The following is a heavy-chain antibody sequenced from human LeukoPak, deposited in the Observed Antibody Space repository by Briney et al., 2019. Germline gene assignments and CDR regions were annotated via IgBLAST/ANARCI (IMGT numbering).Heavy chain of an antibody. CDR1: GFTFSSYE. J-gene: IGHJ4*02. V-gene: IGHV3-48*03. Sequence: GGSLRLSCAASGFTFSSYEMNWVRQAPGKGLEWVSYISSSGSSIYYADSVMGRFTISKDNAKNSLYLQMNSLRAEDTAVYYCASLGSRSGSYYWGQGTLVTVSS. CDR3: ASLGSRSGSYY. CDR2: ISSSGSSI. D-gene: IGHD3-10*01.